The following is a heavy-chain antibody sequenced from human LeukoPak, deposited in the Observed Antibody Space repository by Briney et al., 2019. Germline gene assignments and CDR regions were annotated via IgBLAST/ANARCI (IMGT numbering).Heavy chain of an antibody. CDR2: ISYDGSNK. Sequence: GRSLRLSCAASGFTFSSYGMHWVRQAPGKGLEWVAVISYDGSNKYYADSVKGRFTISRDNSKNTLYLQMNSLRAEDTAVYYCAKAGDYDFYGMDVWGQGTTVTVPS. V-gene: IGHV3-30*18. J-gene: IGHJ6*02. CDR1: GFTFSSYG. CDR3: AKAGDYDFYGMDV. D-gene: IGHD7-27*01.